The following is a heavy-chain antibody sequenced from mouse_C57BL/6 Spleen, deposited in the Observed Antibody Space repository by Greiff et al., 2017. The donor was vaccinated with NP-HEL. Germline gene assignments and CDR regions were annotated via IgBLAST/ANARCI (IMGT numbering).Heavy chain of an antibody. CDR3: AREGDYEGYFDV. CDR1: GYAFSSSW. CDR2: IYPGDGDT. J-gene: IGHJ1*03. D-gene: IGHD1-1*01. V-gene: IGHV1-82*01. Sequence: QVQLQQSGPELVKPGASVKISCKASGYAFSSSWMNWVKQRPGKGLEWIGRIYPGDGDTNYNGKFKGKATLTADKSSSTAYMQLSSLTSEDSAVYFGAREGDYEGYFDVWGTGTTVTVSS.